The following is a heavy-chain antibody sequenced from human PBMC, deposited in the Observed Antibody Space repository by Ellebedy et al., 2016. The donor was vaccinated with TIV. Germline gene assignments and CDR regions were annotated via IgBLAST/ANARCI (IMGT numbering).Heavy chain of an antibody. V-gene: IGHV3-48*01. D-gene: IGHD3-10*01. CDR2: TSGTTSDI. Sequence: GESLKISCAASGFTFSYYSINWVRQAPGKGLEWVSFTSGTTSDIYYADSVKGRFTVSRDNARNSLYLQMNSLRAEDTAVYFCATWGVPKNSFDVWGQGTAVTVS. J-gene: IGHJ3*01. CDR3: ATWGVPKNSFDV. CDR1: GFTFSYYS.